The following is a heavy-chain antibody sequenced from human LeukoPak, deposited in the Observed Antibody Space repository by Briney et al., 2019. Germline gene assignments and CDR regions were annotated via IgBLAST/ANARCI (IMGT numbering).Heavy chain of an antibody. CDR2: ISYDGSNK. CDR3: VRDPDALDF. V-gene: IGHV3-30-3*01. J-gene: IGHJ4*02. CDR1: GFTFRSYV. Sequence: GGSLRLSCAASGFTFRSYVIHWVRQAPGKGLEWVTVISYDGSNKYYADSVKGRFTISRDNSRNTVYLQMNSLRVEDTAVYYCVRDPDALDFWGQGTPVTVSS.